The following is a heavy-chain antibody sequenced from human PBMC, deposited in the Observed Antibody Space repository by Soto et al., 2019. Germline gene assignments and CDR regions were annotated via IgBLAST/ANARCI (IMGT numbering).Heavy chain of an antibody. D-gene: IGHD2-15*01. CDR3: ARHYCSGGSCYVYYYGMDV. CDR1: GYSFTSYW. Sequence: GESLKISCKGSGYSFTSYWISWVRQMPGKGLEWMGRIDPSDSYTNYSPSFQGHVTISADKSISTAYLQWSSLKASDTAMYYCARHYCSGGSCYVYYYGMDVWGQGTTVTV. CDR2: IDPSDSYT. V-gene: IGHV5-10-1*01. J-gene: IGHJ6*02.